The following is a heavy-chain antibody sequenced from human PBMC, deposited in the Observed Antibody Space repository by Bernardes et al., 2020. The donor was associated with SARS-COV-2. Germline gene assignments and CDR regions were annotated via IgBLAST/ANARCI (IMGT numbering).Heavy chain of an antibody. Sequence: GGFLSPSRAASGFTIRHSWMTWVRVRQAPGRGLEWVGTIDTDGSATYYMDAAEGRFTISRDNAKNSLYLEMRSLRSEDTALYFCATVVTGRPDYWGQGTLVTVSS. J-gene: IGHJ4*02. CDR2: IDTDGSAT. V-gene: IGHV3-7*01. CDR3: ATVVTGRPDY. CDR1: GFTIRHSW. D-gene: IGHD2-21*02.